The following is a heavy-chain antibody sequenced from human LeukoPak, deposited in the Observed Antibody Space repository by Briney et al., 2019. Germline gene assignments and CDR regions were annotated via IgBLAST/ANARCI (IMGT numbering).Heavy chain of an antibody. D-gene: IGHD1-26*01. V-gene: IGHV1-18*01. CDR1: GYTFTSYG. J-gene: IGHJ4*02. CDR2: ISAYNGNT. CDR3: AREEIGGSYGGYYFDY. Sequence: ASVKVSCKASGYTFTSYGISWVRQAPGQGLEWMGWISAYNGNTNYAQKLQGRVTMTRDMSTSTVYMELSSLRSEDTAVYYCAREEIGGSYGGYYFDYWGQGTLVTVSS.